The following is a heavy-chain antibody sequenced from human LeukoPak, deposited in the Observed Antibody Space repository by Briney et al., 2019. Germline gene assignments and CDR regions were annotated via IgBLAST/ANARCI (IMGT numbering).Heavy chain of an antibody. J-gene: IGHJ4*02. Sequence: GGSLRLSCAASGFTFSSYSMNWVCHGPGKGLEWVTFISGSSYIYYADSVKGRFTISRDNAKNSLYLQMKSLRAEDTAVYYCARDGTGMVTDWGQGTLVTVSS. D-gene: IGHD5-18*01. V-gene: IGHV3-21*01. CDR3: ARDGTGMVTD. CDR2: ISGSSYI. CDR1: GFTFSSYS.